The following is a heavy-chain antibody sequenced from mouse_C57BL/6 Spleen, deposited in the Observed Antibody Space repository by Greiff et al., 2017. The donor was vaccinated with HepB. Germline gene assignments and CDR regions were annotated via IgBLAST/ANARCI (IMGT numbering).Heavy chain of an antibody. D-gene: IGHD2-2*01. CDR2: IYPSDSET. CDR3: ARRWLPYYFDY. V-gene: IGHV1-61*01. CDR1: GYTFTSYW. Sequence: VQLQQPGAELVRPGSSVKLSCKASGYTFTSYWMDWVKQRPGQGLEWIGNIYPSDSETHYNQKFKDKATLTVDKSSSTAYMQLSSLTSEDSAVYYCARRWLPYYFDYWGQGTTLTVSS. J-gene: IGHJ2*01.